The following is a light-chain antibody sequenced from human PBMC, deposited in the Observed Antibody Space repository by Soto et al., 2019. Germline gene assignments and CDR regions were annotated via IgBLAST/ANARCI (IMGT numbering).Light chain of an antibody. Sequence: EIVMTHSPATLSVSPGERATLSCRASQSVSNNLAWYQQKPGQAPRLLIYGASTRATAIPARFSGSGSGTEFTPTISSLQSEDLEVYFCQQYDNWPYTCGQGTKVDIK. CDR2: GAS. CDR3: QQYDNWPYT. CDR1: QSVSNN. J-gene: IGKJ2*01. V-gene: IGKV3-15*01.